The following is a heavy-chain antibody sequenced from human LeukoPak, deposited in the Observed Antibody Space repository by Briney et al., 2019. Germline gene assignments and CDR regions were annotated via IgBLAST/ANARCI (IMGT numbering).Heavy chain of an antibody. V-gene: IGHV4-39*07. CDR2: IYYSGST. CDR1: GGSISSSDFY. Sequence: SETLSLTCTVSGGSISSSDFYWGWIRRPPGKGLEWIGSIYYSGSTYYNPSLKSRVTISVDTSKNQFSLKLSSVTAADTAVYYCARGPNYYDFWSGYSRFDPWGQGTLVTVSS. J-gene: IGHJ5*02. CDR3: ARGPNYYDFWSGYSRFDP. D-gene: IGHD3-3*01.